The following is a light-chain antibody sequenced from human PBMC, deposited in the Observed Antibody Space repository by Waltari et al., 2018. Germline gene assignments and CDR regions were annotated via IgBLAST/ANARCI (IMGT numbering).Light chain of an antibody. V-gene: IGKV1-5*03. CDR3: QQYNSYSLLT. Sequence: DIQMTQSPSTLSASVGDRFTITCRASQSISNWLAWYQQKPGKAPKLLIYKASTLESGVPSRFSGSGSGTEFTLTISSLQPDDFANYYCQQYNSYSLLTFGGGTKVEIK. CDR1: QSISNW. CDR2: KAS. J-gene: IGKJ4*01.